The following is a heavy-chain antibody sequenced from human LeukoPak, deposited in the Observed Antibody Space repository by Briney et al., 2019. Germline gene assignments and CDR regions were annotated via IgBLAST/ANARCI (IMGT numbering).Heavy chain of an antibody. D-gene: IGHD2-2*01. Sequence: ASVKVSCKASGGTFSSYAISWVRQAPGQGLEWMGIINPSGGSTSYAQKFQGRVTMTRDTSTSTVYMELSSLRSEDTAVYYCARDNIVVVPAASGKHHNLDYWGQGTLVTVSS. CDR1: GGTFSSYA. V-gene: IGHV1-46*01. CDR2: INPSGGST. CDR3: ARDNIVVVPAASGKHHNLDY. J-gene: IGHJ4*02.